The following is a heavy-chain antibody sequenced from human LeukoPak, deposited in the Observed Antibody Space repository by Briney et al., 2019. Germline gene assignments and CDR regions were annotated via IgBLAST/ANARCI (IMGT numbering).Heavy chain of an antibody. J-gene: IGHJ4*01. D-gene: IGHD3-9*01. V-gene: IGHV3-7*01. CDR1: GFTFTNYW. CDR2: IKEDGSEK. CDR3: ARLAIVNGYTDY. Sequence: GGSLRLSCAASGFTFTNYWMSWVRQAPGKGLEWVANIKEDGSEKYYVDSVKGRFTISRDNAKNSLDLQMNSLRVEDTAVYYCARLAIVNGYTDYLGLRTLVTVSS.